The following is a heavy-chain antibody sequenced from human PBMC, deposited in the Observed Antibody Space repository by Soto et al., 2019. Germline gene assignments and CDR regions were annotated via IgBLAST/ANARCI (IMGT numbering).Heavy chain of an antibody. V-gene: IGHV1-69*13. J-gene: IGHJ4*02. Sequence: GASVKVSCKASGCTFSSYAISWVRQAPGQGLEWMGGIIPIFGTANYAQKFQGRVTITADESTSTAYMELSSLRSEDTAVYYCATLYYYDSSGYYYHYYFDYWGQGTLVTVSS. CDR3: ATLYYYDSSGYYYHYYFDY. CDR1: GCTFSSYA. D-gene: IGHD3-22*01. CDR2: IIPIFGTA.